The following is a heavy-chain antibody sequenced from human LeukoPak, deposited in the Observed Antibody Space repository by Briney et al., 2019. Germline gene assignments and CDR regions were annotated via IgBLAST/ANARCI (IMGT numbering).Heavy chain of an antibody. CDR1: GGSISSGGYY. Sequence: SQTLSLTCTVSGGSISSGGYYWSWIRQHPGKGLEWIGYIYYSGSTYYNPSLKSRVTISVDTSKNQFSLKLSSVTAADTAVYYCARKRVATISYFDYWGQGTVVTVSS. CDR2: IYYSGST. D-gene: IGHD5-12*01. CDR3: ARKRVATISYFDY. J-gene: IGHJ4*02. V-gene: IGHV4-31*03.